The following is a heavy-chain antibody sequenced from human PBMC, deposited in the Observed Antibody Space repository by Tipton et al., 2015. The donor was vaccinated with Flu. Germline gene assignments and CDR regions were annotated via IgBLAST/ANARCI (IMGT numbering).Heavy chain of an antibody. CDR1: GGSISSYY. D-gene: IGHD5-18*01. CDR2: IYTSGST. V-gene: IGHV4-4*07. Sequence: TLSLTCTVSGGSISSYYWSWIRQPAGKGLEWIGRIYTSGSTNYNPSLRSRVTMSVDTSKNQFSLKLSSVTAADTAVYYCARDETAMVTGMDVWGKGTTVTVSS. J-gene: IGHJ6*04. CDR3: ARDETAMVTGMDV.